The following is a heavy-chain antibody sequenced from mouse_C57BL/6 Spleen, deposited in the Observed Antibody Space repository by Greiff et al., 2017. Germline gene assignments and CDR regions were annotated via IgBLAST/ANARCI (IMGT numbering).Heavy chain of an antibody. J-gene: IGHJ4*01. Sequence: EVQRVESGGDLVKPGGSLKLSCAASGFTFSSYGMSWVRQTPDKRLEWVATISSGGRYTYYPDSVKGRFTISRDNAKNTLYLQMSSLKSEDTAMYYCARHEGYAMDYWGQGTSVTVSS. V-gene: IGHV5-6*01. CDR2: ISSGGRYT. CDR1: GFTFSSYG. CDR3: ARHEGYAMDY.